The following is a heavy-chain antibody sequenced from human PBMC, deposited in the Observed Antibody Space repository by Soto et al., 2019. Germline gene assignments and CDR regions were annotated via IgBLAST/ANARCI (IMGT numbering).Heavy chain of an antibody. Sequence: SETLSLTCTVSGGPISSGGYYWSWIRQHPGKGLEWIGYIYYSGSTYYNPSLKSRVTISVDTSKNQFSLKLSSVTAADTAVYYCAREKAARFGWFDPWGQGTLVTVSS. CDR3: AREKAARFGWFDP. V-gene: IGHV4-31*03. J-gene: IGHJ5*02. CDR2: IYYSGST. CDR1: GGPISSGGYY. D-gene: IGHD6-6*01.